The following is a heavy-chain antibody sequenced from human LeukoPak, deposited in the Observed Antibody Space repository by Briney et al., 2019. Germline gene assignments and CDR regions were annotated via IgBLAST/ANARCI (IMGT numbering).Heavy chain of an antibody. CDR2: IIPIFGTA. D-gene: IGHD6-13*01. CDR1: GGTFSSYA. Sequence: GASVKVSCEASGGTFSSYAISWVRQAPGQGLEWMGGIIPIFGTANYAQKFQGRVTITADESTSTAYMELSSLRSEDTAVYYCARGPLAAAGDAFDIWGQGTMVTVSS. V-gene: IGHV1-69*13. J-gene: IGHJ3*02. CDR3: ARGPLAAAGDAFDI.